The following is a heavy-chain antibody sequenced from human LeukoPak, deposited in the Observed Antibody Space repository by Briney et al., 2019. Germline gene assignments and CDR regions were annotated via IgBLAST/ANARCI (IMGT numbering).Heavy chain of an antibody. CDR3: ARYYGSGRGYYGLDV. J-gene: IGHJ6*02. CDR1: GYTFSTYG. CDR2: IYYDGSDS. V-gene: IGHV3-33*01. Sequence: GGSLRVSPAEPGYTFSTYGIHWVRQAPGKGLEWVAVIYYDGSDSYYGDSVKSRFTISRDNSKNTLYLQMNSLRAEDTAVYYCARYYGSGRGYYGLDVWGQGTTVTVSS. D-gene: IGHD3-10*01.